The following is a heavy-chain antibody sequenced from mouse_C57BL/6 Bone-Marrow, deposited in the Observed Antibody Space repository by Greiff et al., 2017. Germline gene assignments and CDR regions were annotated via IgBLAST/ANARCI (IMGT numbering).Heavy chain of an antibody. CDR2: IWSGGST. CDR1: GFSLTSYG. D-gene: IGHD1-1*01. Sequence: QVQLQQSGPGLVQPSQSLSITCTVSGFSLTSYGVHWVRQSPGKGLEWLGVIWSGGSTDHNAAFISSLSISKDNSKSQVFFKMNSLQADDTAIYYCARMGYYGSSYEAMDYWGQGTSVTVSS. V-gene: IGHV2-2*01. J-gene: IGHJ4*01. CDR3: ARMGYYGSSYEAMDY.